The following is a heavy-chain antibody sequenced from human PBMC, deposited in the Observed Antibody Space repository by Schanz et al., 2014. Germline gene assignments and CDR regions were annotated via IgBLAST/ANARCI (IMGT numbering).Heavy chain of an antibody. D-gene: IGHD3-10*01. Sequence: EVQLVESGGGLVQPGGSLRLSCAASGFSFSDHAMTWVRQAPGKGLEWVSVIGVDGTTTYYADSVKGRFTISRDNSKNTLYLQMNSLRPEDTAVYYCAKYRGYYRVSGSYRELEYWGQGTLVTVSS. CDR3: AKYRGYYRVSGSYRELEY. J-gene: IGHJ4*02. CDR2: IGVDGTTT. V-gene: IGHV3-23*04. CDR1: GFSFSDHA.